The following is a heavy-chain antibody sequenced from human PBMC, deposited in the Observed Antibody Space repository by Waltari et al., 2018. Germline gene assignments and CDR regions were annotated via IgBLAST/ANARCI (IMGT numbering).Heavy chain of an antibody. V-gene: IGHV4-34*01. CDR2: INHSGST. J-gene: IGHJ4*02. CDR3: ARGTNWGPFDY. Sequence: QVQLQQWGAGLLKPSETLSLTCAVYGGSFSGYYWSWIRQPPGKGLEWIGEINHSGSTNYNPSLKSRVTISVDTSKNQFSLKLSSVTAADTAVYYCARGTNWGPFDYWGQGTLVTVSS. D-gene: IGHD7-27*01. CDR1: GGSFSGYY.